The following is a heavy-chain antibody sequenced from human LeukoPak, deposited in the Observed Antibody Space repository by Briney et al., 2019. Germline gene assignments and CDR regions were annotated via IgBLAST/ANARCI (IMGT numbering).Heavy chain of an antibody. CDR2: INPHRGGT. CDR1: GYTFSDNY. CDR3: AREFMRVTAFDI. Sequence: ASVKVSRKSSGYTFSDNYIHWVRQAPRQGLEWMGWINPHRGGTNYGENIQGRVTLTRDTSISTAYMDLSSLISDDTAVYYCAREFMRVTAFDIWGQGTMVTVSS. V-gene: IGHV1-2*02. J-gene: IGHJ3*02. D-gene: IGHD2-21*02.